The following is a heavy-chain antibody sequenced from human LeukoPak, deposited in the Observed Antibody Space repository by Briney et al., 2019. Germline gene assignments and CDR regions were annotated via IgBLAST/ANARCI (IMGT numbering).Heavy chain of an antibody. CDR1: GGSFSGYY. CDR2: INHSGST. CDR3: ARVVAARHYYYGMDV. Sequence: SETLSLTCAVYGGSFSGYYWSWIRQPPGKGLEWIGEINHSGSTNYNPSLKSRVTISVDTSKNQFSLKLSSVTAADTAVYYCARVVAARHYYYGMDVWGQGTTVTVSS. J-gene: IGHJ6*02. D-gene: IGHD6-6*01. V-gene: IGHV4-34*01.